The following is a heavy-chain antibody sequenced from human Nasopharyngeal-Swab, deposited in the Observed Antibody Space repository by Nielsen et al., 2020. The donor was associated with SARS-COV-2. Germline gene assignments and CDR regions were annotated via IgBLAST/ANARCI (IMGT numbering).Heavy chain of an antibody. D-gene: IGHD6-6*01. V-gene: IGHV2-26*01. J-gene: IGHJ6*02. CDR2: IFSNGEK. Sequence: WIRQPPGKALEWLAHIFSNGEKSYSTSLKSRLTISKDTSKSQVVLTMTNMDPVDTATYYCARIKGYSSSSGADYYYGMDVWGQGTTVTVSS. CDR3: ARIKGYSSSSGADYYYGMDV.